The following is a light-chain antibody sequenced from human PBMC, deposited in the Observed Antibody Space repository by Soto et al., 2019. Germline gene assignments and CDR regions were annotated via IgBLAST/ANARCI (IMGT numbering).Light chain of an antibody. Sequence: EVVLTQSPGTLSLSPGEGATLSCRASQSIISSYLAWYQHKPGQAPRLLIYGVSSRATGVPDRFSGSGSGTAFTLTISRLEPEDFAVHYCQQYGNSVPFTFGQGTKLEIK. CDR1: QSIISSY. CDR2: GVS. J-gene: IGKJ2*01. V-gene: IGKV3-20*01. CDR3: QQYGNSVPFT.